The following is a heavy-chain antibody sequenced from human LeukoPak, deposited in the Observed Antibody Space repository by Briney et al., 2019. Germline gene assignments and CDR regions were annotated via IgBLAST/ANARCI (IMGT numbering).Heavy chain of an antibody. CDR3: AREMPTTETFDY. J-gene: IGHJ4*02. CDR2: ISYDGSNK. CDR1: GFTFSSSA. Sequence: HPGGSLRLSCAASGFTFSSSAMHWVRQAPGKGLEWVAVISYDGSNKYYADSVKGRFTISRDNSKNTLYLQMNSLRAEDMAVYYCAREMPTTETFDYWGQGALVTVSS. D-gene: IGHD5-24*01. V-gene: IGHV3-30-3*01.